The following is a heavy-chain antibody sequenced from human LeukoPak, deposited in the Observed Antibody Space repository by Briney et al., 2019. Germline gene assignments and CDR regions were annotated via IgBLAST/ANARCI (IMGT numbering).Heavy chain of an antibody. CDR3: AKGSDIVVVVAATGWPGQSHFDY. CDR1: GFTFSSYA. Sequence: GGSLRLSCAASGFTFSSYAMHWVRQAPGKGLEWVAVISYDGSNKYYADSVKGRFTISRDNSKNTLYLQMNSLRAEDTAVYYCAKGSDIVVVVAATGWPGQSHFDYWGQGTLVTVSS. D-gene: IGHD2-15*01. CDR2: ISYDGSNK. J-gene: IGHJ4*02. V-gene: IGHV3-30*04.